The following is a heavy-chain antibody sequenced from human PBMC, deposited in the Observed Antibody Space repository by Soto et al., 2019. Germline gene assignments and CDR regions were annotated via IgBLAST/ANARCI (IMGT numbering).Heavy chain of an antibody. CDR2: MNPNSGNT. V-gene: IGHV1-8*01. CDR1: RYTFTSYD. D-gene: IGHD2-2*01. J-gene: IGHJ4*02. CDR3: ARGLYCSSTSCSIY. Sequence: ASVKVSCKASRYTFTSYDINWVGQATGQGDERRGWMNPNSGNTGYAQKFQGRGTMTKNTSISTAYMELSSLRSEDTAVYYCARGLYCSSTSCSIYWGQGTLVTVSS.